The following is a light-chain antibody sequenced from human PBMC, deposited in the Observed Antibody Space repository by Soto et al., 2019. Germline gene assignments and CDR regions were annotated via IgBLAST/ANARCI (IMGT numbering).Light chain of an antibody. V-gene: IGLV1-40*01. J-gene: IGLJ2*01. CDR3: QSYDSLNNSL. CDR2: SNT. CDR1: NSNIGAGFG. Sequence: QSVLTQPPSVSGAPGQRVTISCTGSNSNIGAGFGVQWYQQFPRTAPRLLIYSNTNRPSGVPDRFSASKSGTSASLAITGLQAEDEADYYCQSYDSLNNSLFGGGTKLTVL.